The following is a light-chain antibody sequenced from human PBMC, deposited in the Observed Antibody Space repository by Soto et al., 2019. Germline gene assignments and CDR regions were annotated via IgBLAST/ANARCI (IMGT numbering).Light chain of an antibody. J-gene: IGKJ4*01. Sequence: IVFKRARCTLSLSPAERATLSCRVSQSVSNSHLAWHQQKPGQAPRLLIFGVSNRAAGIPDRFSGSGSGTDFTLTIYRLEPEDYAVYYCQQYDKSPLTFGGGTKVDIK. CDR1: QSVSNSH. V-gene: IGKV3-20*01. CDR2: GVS. CDR3: QQYDKSPLT.